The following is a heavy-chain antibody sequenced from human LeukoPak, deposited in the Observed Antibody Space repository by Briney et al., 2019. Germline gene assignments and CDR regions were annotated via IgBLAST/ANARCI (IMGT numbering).Heavy chain of an antibody. J-gene: IGHJ4*02. CDR1: GFPLSSYS. CDR3: VRVKGSYFDY. D-gene: IGHD2-15*01. V-gene: IGHV3-48*01. CDR2: ISSSGSAI. Sequence: GGSLRLSCAASGFPLSSYSINWVRQAPGKGLEWVSYISSSGSAIYYVDSVKGRFTVSRDNAKNSLFLQMNSPRAEDTAVYYCVRVKGSYFDYWGKGALVTVSS.